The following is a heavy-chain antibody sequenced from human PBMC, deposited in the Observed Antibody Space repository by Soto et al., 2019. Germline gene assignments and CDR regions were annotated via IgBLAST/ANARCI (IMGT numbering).Heavy chain of an antibody. CDR3: AIGCDIVLIPTAIRWFDH. V-gene: IGHV1-69*12. J-gene: IGHJ5*02. CDR1: GGTFSSYA. Sequence: QVQLVQSVAEVKKPGSSVKVSCKASGGTFSSYAISWVRQAPGQGLEWMGGIIPIFCTANYAQKFQGRVTMTGDDTTGKAYMKLRSMRSEDTTAYYCAIGCDIVLIPTAIRWFDHWGQGTLVTVSS. D-gene: IGHD2-2*01. CDR2: IIPIFCTA.